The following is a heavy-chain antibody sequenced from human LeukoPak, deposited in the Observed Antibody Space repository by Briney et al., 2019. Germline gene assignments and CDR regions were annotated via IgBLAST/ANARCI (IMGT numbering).Heavy chain of an antibody. CDR2: ISSSSSTI. J-gene: IGHJ4*02. CDR1: GFPFTTYW. D-gene: IGHD5-24*01. V-gene: IGHV3-48*01. CDR3: ARDPEGWLQLRYFDY. Sequence: PGGSLRLSCAASGFPFTTYWLAWVRQPPGKGLEWVSYISSSSSTIYYADSVKGRFTISRDNAKNSLYLQMNSLRAEDTAVYSCARDPEGWLQLRYFDYWGQGTLVTVSS.